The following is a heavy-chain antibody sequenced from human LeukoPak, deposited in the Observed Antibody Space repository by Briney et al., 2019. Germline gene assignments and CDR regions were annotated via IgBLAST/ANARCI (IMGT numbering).Heavy chain of an antibody. V-gene: IGHV4-4*09. CDR2: IYTSGST. J-gene: IGHJ4*02. CDR3: ARTYYYDSSGYYHDY. D-gene: IGHD3-22*01. CDR1: GGSISSYY. Sequence: SETLSLTCTVSGGSISSYYWSWIRQPPGKGLEWIGYIYTSGSTNYNPSLKSRVTMSVDTSKNQFSLKLSSVTAADTAVYYCARTYYYDSSGYYHDYWGQGTLVTVSS.